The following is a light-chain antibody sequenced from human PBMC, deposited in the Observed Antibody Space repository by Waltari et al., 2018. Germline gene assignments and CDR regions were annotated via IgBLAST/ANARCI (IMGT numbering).Light chain of an antibody. J-gene: IGLJ3*02. V-gene: IGLV2-8*01. CDR1: TSDVGGYNY. CDR3: SSYAGSNNLV. Sequence: SALTQPPSASGSPGQSVTISCTGTTSDVGGYNYVSWYQQHPGKAPKHMNYEVSKRPSGVPDRFSGSKSGNTASLTVSGLQAEDEADYYCSSYAGSNNLVFGGGTKLTVL. CDR2: EVS.